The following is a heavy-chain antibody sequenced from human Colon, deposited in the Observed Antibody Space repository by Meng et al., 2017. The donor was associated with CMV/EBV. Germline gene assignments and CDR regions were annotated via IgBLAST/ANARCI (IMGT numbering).Heavy chain of an antibody. CDR2: IRFDGSIK. CDR1: GFAFKNYG. CDR3: AKDMSVIGSID. D-gene: IGHD1-20*01. Sequence: GGSLRLSCAASGFAFKNYGMSWVRQAPGKGLEWVAFIRFDGSIKYYEDSVKGRFTISRDNSKNTLYLQMDSLRAEDTAVYYCAKDMSVIGSIDWGQGTLVTVSS. J-gene: IGHJ4*02. V-gene: IGHV3-30*02.